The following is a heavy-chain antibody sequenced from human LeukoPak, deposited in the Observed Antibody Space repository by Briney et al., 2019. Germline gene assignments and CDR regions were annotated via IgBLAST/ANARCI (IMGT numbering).Heavy chain of an antibody. CDR1: GYTFTNYG. D-gene: IGHD1-26*01. Sequence: ASVKVSCKASGYTFTNYGISWVRQAPGQGLERMGWISTYNGNTYYAQKVQGRVTMTTDTSTTTAYMELRSLTSDDTAVYYCARRGGSYSHSDFWGQGTLVTVSS. V-gene: IGHV1-18*01. J-gene: IGHJ4*02. CDR2: ISTYNGNT. CDR3: ARRGGSYSHSDF.